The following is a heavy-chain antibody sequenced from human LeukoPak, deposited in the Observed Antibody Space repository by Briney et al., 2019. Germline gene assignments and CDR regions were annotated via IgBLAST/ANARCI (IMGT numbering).Heavy chain of an antibody. CDR1: GFTFSSYW. CDR2: ISGSGDSR. Sequence: GGSLRLSCAASGFTFSSYWMSWVRQAPGRGLEWVSGISGSGDSRHDADSVKGRFTISRDNSKNMLYLQMNSLRAEDTAIYYCVKETKERVTMIAVAGFFQHWGRGTLVTVSS. V-gene: IGHV3-23*01. D-gene: IGHD6-19*01. J-gene: IGHJ1*01. CDR3: VKETKERVTMIAVAGFFQH.